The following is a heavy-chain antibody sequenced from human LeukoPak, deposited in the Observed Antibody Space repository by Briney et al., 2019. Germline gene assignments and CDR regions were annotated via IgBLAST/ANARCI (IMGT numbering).Heavy chain of an antibody. V-gene: IGHV1-2*02. D-gene: IGHD1-26*01. CDR1: GYTFTGYY. CDR2: INPNSGGT. CDR3: AAAYWGGSLIWYFDY. J-gene: IGHJ4*02. Sequence: ASVKASCKASGYTFTGYYMHWVRQAPGQGLEWMGWINPNSGGTNYAQKFQGRVTKTRDTSISTAYMELSSLRSEDTAVYYCAAAYWGGSLIWYFDYWGQGTLVTVSS.